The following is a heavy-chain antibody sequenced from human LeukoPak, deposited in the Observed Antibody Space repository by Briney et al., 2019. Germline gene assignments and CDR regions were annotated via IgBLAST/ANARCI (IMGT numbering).Heavy chain of an antibody. Sequence: GGSLRLSCAASGFTFSSYGMHWVRQAPGKGLEWVAFIRYDGSNKYYADSVKGRFTISRDNSKNTLYLQMNSLRAEDTAVYYCAKDKVTIFGVVIPFDYWGQGTLVIVSS. J-gene: IGHJ4*02. V-gene: IGHV3-30*02. CDR2: IRYDGSNK. D-gene: IGHD3-3*01. CDR1: GFTFSSYG. CDR3: AKDKVTIFGVVIPFDY.